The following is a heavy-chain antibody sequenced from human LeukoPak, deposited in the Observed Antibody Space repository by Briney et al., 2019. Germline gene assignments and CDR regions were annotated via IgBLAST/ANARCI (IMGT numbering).Heavy chain of an antibody. V-gene: IGHV3-21*04. J-gene: IGHJ3*02. CDR2: ISSSSTYI. Sequence: GGSLRLSCAASGFTFSIYRMNWVRQAPGKGLEWVSSISSSSTYIYYADSVKGRFAISRDNSKNTPYLQMNSLRAEDTAVYYCVQEGPRGLAFDIWGQGTKVTVSS. CDR3: VQEGPRGLAFDI. CDR1: GFTFSIYR.